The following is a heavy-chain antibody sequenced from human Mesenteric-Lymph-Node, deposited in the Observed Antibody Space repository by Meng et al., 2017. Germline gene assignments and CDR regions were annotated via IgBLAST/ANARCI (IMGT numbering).Heavy chain of an antibody. CDR2: MNSGGSEI. CDR3: ARDPEYGAFDV. J-gene: IGHJ3*01. Sequence: GESLKISCAASGFTFSSYGMHWVRQAPGKGLEWVANMNSGGSEIYYVDSVRGRFTISRDNAKNSLYLQVNSLRVEDSAVYYCARDPEYGAFDVWGQGTKVTVSS. V-gene: IGHV3-7*01. CDR1: GFTFSSYG. D-gene: IGHD1-14*01.